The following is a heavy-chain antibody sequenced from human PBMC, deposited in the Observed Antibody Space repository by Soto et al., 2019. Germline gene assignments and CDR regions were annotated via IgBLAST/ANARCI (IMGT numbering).Heavy chain of an antibody. CDR1: GFTFSSFA. CDR2: ISSSGGTT. J-gene: IGHJ3*02. CDR3: VKILHDYYDSSGPWVAFDI. D-gene: IGHD3-22*01. V-gene: IGHV3-23*01. Sequence: PGGSLRLSCAVSGFTFSSFAMSWVRQAPGKGLEWVSVISSSGGTTYYADSVKGRFTISRDNSKNTLYLQMNSLRAEDTAVYYCVKILHDYYDSSGPWVAFDIWGQGTMVTVSS.